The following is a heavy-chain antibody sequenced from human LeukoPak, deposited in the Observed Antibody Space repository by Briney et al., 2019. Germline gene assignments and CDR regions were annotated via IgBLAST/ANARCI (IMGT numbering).Heavy chain of an antibody. CDR3: VHSIRWNYFDY. CDR1: GFTSSIYA. D-gene: IGHD4-23*01. V-gene: IGHV3-64D*06. Sequence: GGSLRLSCSASGFTSSIYAMHWVRQAPGKGLEYVSTISSNGGSTYYADSVKDRFTISRDNSKNTLYLQMSSLRPEDTAVYYCVHSIRWNYFDYWGQGTLVTVSS. J-gene: IGHJ4*02. CDR2: ISSNGGST.